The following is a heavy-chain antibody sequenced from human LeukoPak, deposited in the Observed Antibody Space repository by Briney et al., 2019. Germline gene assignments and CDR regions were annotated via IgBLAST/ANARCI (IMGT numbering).Heavy chain of an antibody. Sequence: GASVKVSCKASGYTFTGYYMHWVRQAPGQGLEWMGRIIPILGIANYAQKFQGRVTITADKSTSTAYMELSSLRSEDTAVYYCARDPLYGSSGYYSWPFDYWGQGTLVTVSS. CDR2: IIPILGIA. CDR3: ARDPLYGSSGYYSWPFDY. D-gene: IGHD3-22*01. CDR1: GYTFTGYY. V-gene: IGHV1-69*04. J-gene: IGHJ4*02.